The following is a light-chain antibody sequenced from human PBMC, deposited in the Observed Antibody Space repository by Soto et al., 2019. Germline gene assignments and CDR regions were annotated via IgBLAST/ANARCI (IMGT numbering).Light chain of an antibody. CDR3: QSYDATNQV. CDR1: SGSIASNY. J-gene: IGLJ3*02. V-gene: IGLV6-57*01. Sequence: NFMLTQPHSVSEYPGKKVIISCTRSSGSIASNYVQWYQQRPGSSPTTVIYEDNQRPSGVPDRFSGSIDSSSNSASLTISGLETEDEADYYCQSYDATNQVFGGGTKLTVL. CDR2: EDN.